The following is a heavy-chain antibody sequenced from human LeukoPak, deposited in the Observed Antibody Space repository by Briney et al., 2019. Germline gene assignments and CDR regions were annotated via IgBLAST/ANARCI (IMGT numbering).Heavy chain of an antibody. J-gene: IGHJ4*02. CDR3: AKGGPPTGASPRPWDFNY. V-gene: IGHV3-30*18. CDR1: RFTFSTYG. CDR2: MSYDGSNK. Sequence: GGSLRLSFAASRFTFSTYGMHWVRQAPGKGLEWVAVMSYDGSNKYYADSVKGRFTISRDNSKNTLYLQMNSLRVEDTAVYYCAKGGPPTGASPRPWDFNYWGQGTLVTVSS. D-gene: IGHD1-26*01.